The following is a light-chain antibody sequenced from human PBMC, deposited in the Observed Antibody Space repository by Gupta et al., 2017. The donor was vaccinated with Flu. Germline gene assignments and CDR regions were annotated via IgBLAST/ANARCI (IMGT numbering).Light chain of an antibody. Sequence: CRSSQSLLFNSNSKNYLAWYQQKPGQPPKLLIYWASTRESGVPDRFNGSGSGTDFTLTISSLQAEDVAVYYCQQYYATLALTFGGGTKVEIK. CDR2: WAS. CDR1: QSLLFNSNSKNY. CDR3: QQYYATLALT. V-gene: IGKV4-1*01. J-gene: IGKJ4*01.